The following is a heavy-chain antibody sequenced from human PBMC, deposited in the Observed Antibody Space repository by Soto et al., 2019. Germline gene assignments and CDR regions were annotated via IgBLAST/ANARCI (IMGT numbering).Heavy chain of an antibody. CDR2: INAGNGNT. J-gene: IGHJ4*02. CDR3: AREHSLEEGAIHYFDY. Sequence: ASVKVSCKASGYTFTSYAMHWVRQAPGQRLEWMGWINAGNGNTKYSQKFQGRVTITRDTSASTAYMELSSLRSEDTAVYYCAREHSLEEGAIHYFDYWGQGTLVTVSS. CDR1: GYTFTSYA. D-gene: IGHD1-26*01. V-gene: IGHV1-3*01.